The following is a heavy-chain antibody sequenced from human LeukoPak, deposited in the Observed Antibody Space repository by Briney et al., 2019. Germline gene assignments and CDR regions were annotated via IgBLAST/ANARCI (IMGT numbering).Heavy chain of an antibody. CDR3: ARGIVVVTAISPTSVYFQH. J-gene: IGHJ1*01. V-gene: IGHV4-39*07. CDR2: IYYSGST. Sequence: PSETLSLTCTVSGGSISSSSYYWGWVRQPPGKGLEWIGSIYYSGSTYYNPSLKSRVTISVDTSKNQFSLKLSSVTAADTAVYYCARGIVVVTAISPTSVYFQHWGQGTLVTVSS. CDR1: GGSISSSSYY. D-gene: IGHD2-21*02.